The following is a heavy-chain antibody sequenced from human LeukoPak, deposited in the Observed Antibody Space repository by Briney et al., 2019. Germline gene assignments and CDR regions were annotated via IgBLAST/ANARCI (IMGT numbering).Heavy chain of an antibody. CDR3: ARCIEEDDSSGYYYYGMDV. V-gene: IGHV1-2*02. CDR2: INPNSGGT. Sequence: ASVKVSCKASGYTFTGYYMHWVRQAPGQGLEWMGWINPNSGGTNYAQKFQGRVTMTRDTSISTAYMELSRLRSDDTAVYYCARCIEEDDSSGYYYYGMDVWGQGTRVTVSS. CDR1: GYTFTGYY. J-gene: IGHJ6*02. D-gene: IGHD3-22*01.